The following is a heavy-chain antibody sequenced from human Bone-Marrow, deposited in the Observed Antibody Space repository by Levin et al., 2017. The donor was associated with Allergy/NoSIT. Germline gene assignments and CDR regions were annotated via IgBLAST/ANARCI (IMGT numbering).Heavy chain of an antibody. J-gene: IGHJ6*03. Sequence: GESLKISCKASGYTFTSYYMHWVRQAPGQGLEWMGIINPSGGSTSYAQKFQGRVTMTRDTSTSTVYMELSSLRSEDTAVYYCARGIVATMGYYYYYMDVWGKGTTVTVSS. V-gene: IGHV1-46*01. CDR2: INPSGGST. CDR3: ARGIVATMGYYYYYMDV. D-gene: IGHD5-12*01. CDR1: GYTFTSYY.